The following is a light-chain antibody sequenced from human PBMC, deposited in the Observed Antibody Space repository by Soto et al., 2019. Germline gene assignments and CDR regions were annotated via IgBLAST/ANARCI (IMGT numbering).Light chain of an antibody. V-gene: IGKV3-11*01. CDR1: QSVHSY. CDR3: QQRSNWPIT. J-gene: IGKJ5*01. Sequence: EIVMTQSPATLSVSPGERVTLSCRASQSVHSYLGWYQQKPGLAPRLLIYGVSTRATGIPARFSGSGSGTDFTLTISSLEPEDFAVYYCQQRSNWPITFGQGTRLEIK. CDR2: GVS.